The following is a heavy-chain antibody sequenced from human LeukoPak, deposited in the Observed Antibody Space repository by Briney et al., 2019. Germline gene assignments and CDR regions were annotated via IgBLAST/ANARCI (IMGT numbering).Heavy chain of an antibody. CDR3: ARVGYFYGSGSQTGGYLDY. D-gene: IGHD3-10*01. Sequence: ASVKVSCKASGYTFTGYYLHWVRQAPGQGLEWMGWINPNGGGREYAQKFQGRVDMTRDTAISTAYMELSSLTFDDTAIYYCARVGYFYGSGSQTGGYLDYWSQGTLVTVSS. CDR1: GYTFTGYY. CDR2: INPNGGGR. J-gene: IGHJ4*02. V-gene: IGHV1-2*02.